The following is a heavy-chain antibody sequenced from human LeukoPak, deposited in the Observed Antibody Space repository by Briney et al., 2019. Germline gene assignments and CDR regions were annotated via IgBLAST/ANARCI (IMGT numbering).Heavy chain of an antibody. CDR2: INHSGST. D-gene: IGHD4-17*01. CDR3: ARGRSTVWFDP. Sequence: PLETLSLTCAVYGGSFSGYYWSWIRQPPGKGLEWIGEINHSGSTNYNPSLKSRVTISVDTSKNQFSLKLSSVTAADTAVYYCARGRSTVWFDPWGQGTLVTVSS. CDR1: GGSFSGYY. J-gene: IGHJ5*02. V-gene: IGHV4-34*01.